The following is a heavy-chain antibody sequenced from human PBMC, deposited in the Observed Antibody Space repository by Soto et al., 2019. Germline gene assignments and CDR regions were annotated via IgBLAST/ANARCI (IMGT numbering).Heavy chain of an antibody. D-gene: IGHD3-22*01. CDR3: ARVWSRVYYYVHX. J-gene: IGHJ4*02. V-gene: IGHV3-30-3*01. Sequence: RRLSCAASGFTFSSYSMHWVRQAPGKGLEWVSVISYDGSNKYYADSVKVRFTISRDNSKNTRYLRMNSLRAEDTSVYYCARVWSRVYYYVHXWGQGTLVTVSX. CDR1: GFTFSSYS. CDR2: ISYDGSNK.